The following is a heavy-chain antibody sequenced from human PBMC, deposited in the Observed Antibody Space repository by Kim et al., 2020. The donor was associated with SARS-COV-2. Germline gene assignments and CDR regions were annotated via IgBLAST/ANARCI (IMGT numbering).Heavy chain of an antibody. CDR3: AGGQGLITRLVLIVGAFDY. Sequence: SETLSLTCTVSGGSISSGGYYWSWLRQHPGKGLEWIGYIDYSGSTYYNPSLKSRVTISVDTSKNQFSLKLSSVTAADTAVYYCAGGQGLITRLVLIVGAFDYWGQGTLVTVSS. D-gene: IGHD3-22*01. J-gene: IGHJ4*02. CDR1: GGSISSGGYY. V-gene: IGHV4-31*03. CDR2: IDYSGST.